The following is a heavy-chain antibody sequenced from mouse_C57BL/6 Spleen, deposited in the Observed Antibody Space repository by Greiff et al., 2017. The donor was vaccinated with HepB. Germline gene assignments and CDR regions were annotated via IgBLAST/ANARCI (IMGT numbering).Heavy chain of an antibody. V-gene: IGHV1-82*01. J-gene: IGHJ2*01. CDR3: ATYNWARFDY. CDR1: GYAFSSSW. CDR2: IYPGDGDT. Sequence: QVQLKESGPELVKPGASVKISCKASGYAFSSSWMNWVKQRPGKGLEWIGRIYPGDGDTNYNGKFKGKATLTADKSSSTAYMQLSSLTSEDSAVYFCATYNWARFDYWGQGTTLTVSS. D-gene: IGHD4-1*01.